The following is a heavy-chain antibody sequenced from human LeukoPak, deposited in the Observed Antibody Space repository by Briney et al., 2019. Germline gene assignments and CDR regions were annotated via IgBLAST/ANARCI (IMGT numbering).Heavy chain of an antibody. V-gene: IGHV1-2*02. D-gene: IGHD6-13*01. CDR3: VREPGYNTNWYPGFWFDP. CDR1: GYTFSDHY. Sequence: GASVKVSCKASGYTFSDHYLHWVRQTPGQGLEWMGWINPGTGGTNYEQNFQGRVTMTSDTSISTVYLDLLRLRSDDTAVYFCVREPGYNTNWYPGFWFDPWGQGTLVTVSS. CDR2: INPGTGGT. J-gene: IGHJ5*02.